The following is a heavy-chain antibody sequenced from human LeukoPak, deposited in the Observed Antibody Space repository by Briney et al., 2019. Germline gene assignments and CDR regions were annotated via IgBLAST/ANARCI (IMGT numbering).Heavy chain of an antibody. CDR2: INAGNGNT. D-gene: IGHD3-16*01. CDR3: ARAWGMSYYYYYYMDV. CDR1: GYTFTSYV. J-gene: IGHJ6*03. Sequence: ASVKVSCKASGYTFTSYVMHWVRQAPGQRLEWMGWINAGNGNTKYSQKFQGRVTITRDTSTSTAYMELRSLRSDDTAVYYCARAWGMSYYYYYYMDVWGEGSTVTVSS. V-gene: IGHV1-3*01.